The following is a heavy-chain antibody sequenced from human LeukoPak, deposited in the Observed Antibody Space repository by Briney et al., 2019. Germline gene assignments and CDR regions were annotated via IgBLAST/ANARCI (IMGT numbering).Heavy chain of an antibody. CDR2: IKQDGSGK. CDR1: GFTFSMYW. CDR3: ARDPSYDILTGYKYAFDV. J-gene: IGHJ3*01. D-gene: IGHD3-9*01. V-gene: IGHV3-7*01. Sequence: PGGSLRLSCAASGFTFSMYWMSWVRQAPGKGLEWVANIKQDGSGKFYVGSVKGRFTISRDNAKISLYLQMNGLRAEDTAVYYCARDPSYDILTGYKYAFDVWGQGTMVTVSS.